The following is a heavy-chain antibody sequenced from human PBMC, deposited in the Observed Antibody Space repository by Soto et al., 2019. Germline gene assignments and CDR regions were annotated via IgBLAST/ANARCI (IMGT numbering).Heavy chain of an antibody. CDR2: ISYDGSNK. CDR3: ARDPLTYYDFWSGYQQYFQH. Sequence: GGSLRLSCAASGFTFSSYAMHWVRQAPGKGLEWVAVISYDGSNKYYADSVKGRFTISRDNSKNTLYLQMNSLRAEDTAVYYCARDPLTYYDFWSGYQQYFQHWGQGTLVTVSS. D-gene: IGHD3-3*01. V-gene: IGHV3-30-3*01. CDR1: GFTFSSYA. J-gene: IGHJ1*01.